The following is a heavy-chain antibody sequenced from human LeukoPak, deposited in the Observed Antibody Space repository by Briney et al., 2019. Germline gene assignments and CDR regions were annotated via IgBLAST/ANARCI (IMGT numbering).Heavy chain of an antibody. D-gene: IGHD5-24*01. CDR2: IIPIFGTA. CDR1: GGTFSSYA. V-gene: IGHV1-69*13. CDR3: VSDRSDGGYAESNGYPTFDL. J-gene: IGHJ2*01. Sequence: SVKVSCKASGGTFSSYAISWVRQAPGQGLEWMGGIIPIFGTANYAQKFQGRVTITADESTSTAYMELSSLRSDDTAVYYCVSDRSDGGYAESNGYPTFDLWGRGTLVTVSS.